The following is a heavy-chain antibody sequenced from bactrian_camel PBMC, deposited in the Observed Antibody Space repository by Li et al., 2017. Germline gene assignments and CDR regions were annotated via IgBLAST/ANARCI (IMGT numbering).Heavy chain of an antibody. CDR1: GNTYSTNYC. Sequence: VQLVESGGGSVQTGGSLRLACAASGNTYSTNYCLAWFRQAPGKEPEGVAAQRDAATYYADSVKGRFSISRDIASRTLYLQMSNLKPEDTALYYCASKVGMCGPNWSKLRFDSRGPGTQVTVS. D-gene: IGHD1*01. V-gene: IGHV3S6*01. CDR3: ASKVGMCGPNWSKLRFDS. J-gene: IGHJ4*01. CDR2: QRDAAT.